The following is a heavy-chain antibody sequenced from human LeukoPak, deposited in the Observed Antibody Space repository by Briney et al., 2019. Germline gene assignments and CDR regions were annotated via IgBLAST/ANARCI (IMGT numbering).Heavy chain of an antibody. J-gene: IGHJ4*02. CDR1: GFTFNSYA. D-gene: IGHD4-11*01. Sequence: GGSLRLSCAASGFTFNSYAMTWVRQAPGKGLEWVSVIIGSGRDIYYADSVKGRFTISRDNAKNSLYLQMSSLRAEDTAVYYCARGLTKTALTTGAFGYWGQGTLVTVSS. CDR2: IIGSGRDI. V-gene: IGHV3-21*01. CDR3: ARGLTKTALTTGAFGY.